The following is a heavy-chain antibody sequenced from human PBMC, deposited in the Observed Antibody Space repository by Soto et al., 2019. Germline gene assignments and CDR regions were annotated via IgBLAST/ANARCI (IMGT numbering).Heavy chain of an antibody. D-gene: IGHD3-10*01. Sequence: GGSLRLSCAASGFTFSSYAMHWVRQAPGRGLEWVAVIWYDGSNKYYADSVKGRFTISRDNSKNTVDLQMDSLRAEDTAVYYCVKIAPLIIVRGVMPFDYWGQGTLVTVSS. CDR3: VKIAPLIIVRGVMPFDY. CDR2: IWYDGSNK. V-gene: IGHV3-33*06. CDR1: GFTFSSYA. J-gene: IGHJ4*02.